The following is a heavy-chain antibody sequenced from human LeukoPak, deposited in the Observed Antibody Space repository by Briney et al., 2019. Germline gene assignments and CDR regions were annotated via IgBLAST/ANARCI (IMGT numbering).Heavy chain of an antibody. V-gene: IGHV4-39*07. J-gene: IGHJ5*02. Sequence: SETLSLTCTVSGGSISSSSYYWGWIRQPPGKGLEWIGSIYYSGSTYYNPSLKSRVTISVDTSKNQFSLKLSSVTAADTAVYYCARGPAPRDTFDPWGQGTLVTVSS. CDR3: ARGPAPRDTFDP. CDR2: IYYSGST. CDR1: GGSISSSSYY. D-gene: IGHD2-2*01.